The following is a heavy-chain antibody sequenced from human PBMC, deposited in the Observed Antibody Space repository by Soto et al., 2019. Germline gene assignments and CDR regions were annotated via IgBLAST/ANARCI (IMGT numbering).Heavy chain of an antibody. CDR3: ARGSWDDVSGHYYMDV. Sequence: SQTLSLTCESSGDSVTSNSAGWNWIRQTPSRGLEWLGRTYYKSKWYYTYAASVKSRITVSPDTSKNQFSLQLTSVTPEDTAVYYCARGSWDDVSGHYYMDVWDKGTTVTVSS. J-gene: IGHJ6*03. CDR1: GDSVTSNSAG. V-gene: IGHV6-1*01. D-gene: IGHD1-1*01. CDR2: TYYKSKWYY.